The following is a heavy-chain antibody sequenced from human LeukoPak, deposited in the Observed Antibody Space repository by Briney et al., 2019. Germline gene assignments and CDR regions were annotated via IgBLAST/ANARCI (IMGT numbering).Heavy chain of an antibody. J-gene: IGHJ3*01. Sequence: PGRSLRLSCAASGLYFDSHAMHWVRQAPGKGLEWVAFISYTGGNEYYADPVKGRFTISRDNSKNTLYHQTNSLRSEDTAVYFCAREGGDLGAFDVWGQGTVVTVSS. V-gene: IGHV3-30*04. CDR2: ISYTGGNE. CDR3: AREGGDLGAFDV. CDR1: GLYFDSHA. D-gene: IGHD3-10*01.